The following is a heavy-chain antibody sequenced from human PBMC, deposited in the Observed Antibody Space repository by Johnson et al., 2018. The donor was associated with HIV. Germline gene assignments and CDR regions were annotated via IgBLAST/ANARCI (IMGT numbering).Heavy chain of an antibody. V-gene: IGHV3-66*04. J-gene: IGHJ3*02. CDR2: IYSGGST. Sequence: EMQLVESGGGLVQPGGSLRLSCAASGFTFSSYWMHWVRQAPGKGLEWVSVIYSGGSTYYTVSVKGRFTISRDNSKNTLYLQMDSLRAEDTAVYYCATPLAHYDSSASGGGAFDIWGQGTMGTVSS. CDR3: ATPLAHYDSSASGGGAFDI. CDR1: GFTFSSYW. D-gene: IGHD3-22*01.